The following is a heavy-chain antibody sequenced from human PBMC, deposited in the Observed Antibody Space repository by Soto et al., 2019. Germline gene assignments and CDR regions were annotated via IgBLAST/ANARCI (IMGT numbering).Heavy chain of an antibody. CDR2: IYYSGST. CDR1: GGSISSYY. CDR3: ARDGARITGTKWFDP. J-gene: IGHJ5*02. V-gene: IGHV4-59*01. D-gene: IGHD1-7*01. Sequence: SETLSLTCTVSGGSISSYYWSWIRQPPGKGLEWIGYIYYSGSTDYNPSLKSRVTISVDTSKNQFSLKLSSVTAADTAVYYCARDGARITGTKWFDPWGQGTLVTVSS.